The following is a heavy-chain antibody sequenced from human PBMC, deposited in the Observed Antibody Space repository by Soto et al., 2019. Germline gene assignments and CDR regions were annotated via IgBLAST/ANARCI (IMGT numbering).Heavy chain of an antibody. D-gene: IGHD5-12*01. CDR2: ISYDGSNK. V-gene: IGHV3-30*18. J-gene: IGHJ6*02. CDR3: AKTRGYSYNYDMGV. CDR1: GYTFSSYG. Sequence: QVQLVESGGGVVQPGRSLRLSCAASGYTFSSYGMHWVRQAPGKGLEWVALISYDGSNKYYADSVKGRFTISRDNSKNTLYLQINSLRAEDTAVYYCAKTRGYSYNYDMGVWGQGTTVTVSS.